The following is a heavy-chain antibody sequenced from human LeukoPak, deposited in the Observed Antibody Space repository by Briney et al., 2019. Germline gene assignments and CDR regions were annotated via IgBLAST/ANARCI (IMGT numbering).Heavy chain of an antibody. CDR2: ISGSGGST. D-gene: IGHD6-19*01. CDR1: GFTFTDSY. J-gene: IGHJ3*02. CDR3: AKDEHIIAVAGGAFDI. Sequence: GGSLRLSCVASGFTFTDSYMSWVRQAPGKGLEWVSAISGSGGSTYYADSVKGRFTISRDNSKNALYLQMNSLRAEDTAVYYCAKDEHIIAVAGGAFDIWGQGTMVTVSS. V-gene: IGHV3-23*01.